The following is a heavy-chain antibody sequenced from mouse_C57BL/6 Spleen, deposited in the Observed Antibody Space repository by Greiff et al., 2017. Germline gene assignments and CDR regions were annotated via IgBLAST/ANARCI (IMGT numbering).Heavy chain of an antibody. Sequence: QVQLQQSGAELVRPGASVTLSCKASGYTFTDYEMHWVKQTPVHGLEWIGAIDPETGGTAYNQKFKGKAILTADKSSSTAYMELRSLTSEDSAVYYCTRYEDGYSYAMDYWGQGTSVTVSS. CDR3: TRYEDGYSYAMDY. CDR2: IDPETGGT. D-gene: IGHD2-3*01. CDR1: GYTFTDYE. V-gene: IGHV1-15*01. J-gene: IGHJ4*01.